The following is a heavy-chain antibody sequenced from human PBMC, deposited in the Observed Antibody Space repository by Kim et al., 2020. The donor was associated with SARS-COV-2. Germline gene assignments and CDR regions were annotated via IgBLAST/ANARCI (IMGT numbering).Heavy chain of an antibody. V-gene: IGHV3-21*01. CDR1: GFTFSRYS. CDR3: VRDDGCLEGICYYYYGMDV. CDR2: ISGRSDRT. J-gene: IGHJ6*02. D-gene: IGHD3-16*01. Sequence: GGSLRLSCAASGFTFSRYSMNWVRQAPGKGLEWVAYISGRSDRTFYADSVKGRFIISRDDAKNLLSLQMDSLGADDTAVYYCVRDDGCLEGICYYYYGMDVWGQGTTVTVSS.